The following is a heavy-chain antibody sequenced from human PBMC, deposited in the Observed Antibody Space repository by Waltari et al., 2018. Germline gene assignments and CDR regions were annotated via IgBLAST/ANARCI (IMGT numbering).Heavy chain of an antibody. J-gene: IGHJ6*01. D-gene: IGHD3-10*01. Sequence: NGLDWVSVISWDSGSIGYADSVKCRFTIARDNAKNSLYLEINSLRAEDTALYYCAKYNSYGAGSFYAKGNYHLYG. V-gene: IGHV3-9*01. CDR3: AKYNSYGAGSFYAKGNYHLYG. CDR2: ISWDSGSI.